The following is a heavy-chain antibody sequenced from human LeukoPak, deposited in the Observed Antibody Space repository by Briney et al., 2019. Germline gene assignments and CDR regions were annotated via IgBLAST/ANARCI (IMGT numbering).Heavy chain of an antibody. CDR1: GYTLTELS. Sequence: ASVKVSCKVSGYTLTELSMHWVRQAPGKGLEWMGGFDPEDGETIYAQKFQGRVTITADKSTSTAYMELSSLRPEDTAVYYCARGILYSSGWYVFDYWGQGTLVTVSS. V-gene: IGHV1-24*01. CDR2: FDPEDGET. CDR3: ARGILYSSGWYVFDY. J-gene: IGHJ4*02. D-gene: IGHD6-19*01.